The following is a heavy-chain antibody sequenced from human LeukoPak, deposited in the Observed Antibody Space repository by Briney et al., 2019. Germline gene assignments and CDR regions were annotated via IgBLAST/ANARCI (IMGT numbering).Heavy chain of an antibody. V-gene: IGHV3-66*02. D-gene: IGHD3/OR15-3a*01. CDR2: IYSGGST. CDR3: ASTTLDRTYYYYYMDV. Sequence: GGSLRLSCAASGFTVSSNYMSWVRQAPGKGLEWVSVIYSGGSTYYADSVKGRFTISRDNSKNTLYLQMNSLRAGDTAVYYCASTTLDRTYYYYYMDVWGKGTTVTVSS. CDR1: GFTVSSNY. J-gene: IGHJ6*03.